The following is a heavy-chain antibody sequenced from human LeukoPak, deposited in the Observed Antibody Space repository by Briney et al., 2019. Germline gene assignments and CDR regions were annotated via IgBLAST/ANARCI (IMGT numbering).Heavy chain of an antibody. Sequence: ASVKVSCKTSAYSFTNYGITWVRQAPGQGLEWMGWISAYNGNTNYAQKLQGRVTMTTDTSTSTAYMELRSLRSDDTAVYYCARGGSSWEWYFDLWGRGTLVTVSS. J-gene: IGHJ2*01. CDR1: AYSFTNYG. V-gene: IGHV1-18*01. D-gene: IGHD6-13*01. CDR3: ARGGSSWEWYFDL. CDR2: ISAYNGNT.